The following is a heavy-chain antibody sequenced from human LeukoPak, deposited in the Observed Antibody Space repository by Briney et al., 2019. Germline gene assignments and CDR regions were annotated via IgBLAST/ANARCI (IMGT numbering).Heavy chain of an antibody. CDR2: ISYDGSNK. J-gene: IGHJ4*02. Sequence: GRSLRLSCAASGFTFSSYAMHWVRPAPGRGLEWVAVISYDGSNKYYADSVKGRFTISRDNSKNTLYLQMNSLRAEDTAVYYCARDMYSSGWEGSFDYWGQGTLVTVSS. CDR1: GFTFSSYA. V-gene: IGHV3-30-3*01. D-gene: IGHD6-19*01. CDR3: ARDMYSSGWEGSFDY.